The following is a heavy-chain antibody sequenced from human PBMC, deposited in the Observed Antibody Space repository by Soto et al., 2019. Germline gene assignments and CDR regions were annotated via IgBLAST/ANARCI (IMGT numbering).Heavy chain of an antibody. J-gene: IGHJ4*02. Sequence: SETLSLTCAVYGGSFSGYYWSWIRQPPGKGLEWIGEINHSGSTNYNPSLKSRVTISVDTSKNQFSLKLSSVTAVDTAVYYCARASRRYFDNPYYFDYWGQGTLVTVSS. D-gene: IGHD3-9*01. CDR1: GGSFSGYY. CDR2: INHSGST. V-gene: IGHV4-34*01. CDR3: ARASRRYFDNPYYFDY.